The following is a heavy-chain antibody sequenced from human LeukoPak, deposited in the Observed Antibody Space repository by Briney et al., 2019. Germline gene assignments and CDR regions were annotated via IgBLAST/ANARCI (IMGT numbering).Heavy chain of an antibody. CDR1: GYTFTGYY. Sequence: GSVKVSCKASGYTFTGYYMHWVRQAPGQGLEWMGWINPSSGGTNYAQKFQGRVTMTRDTSISTAYMELSRLRSDDTAAYYCARATVEMATISLYFWFDPWGQGTLVTVSS. CDR2: INPSSGGT. D-gene: IGHD5-24*01. V-gene: IGHV1-2*02. J-gene: IGHJ5*02. CDR3: ARATVEMATISLYFWFDP.